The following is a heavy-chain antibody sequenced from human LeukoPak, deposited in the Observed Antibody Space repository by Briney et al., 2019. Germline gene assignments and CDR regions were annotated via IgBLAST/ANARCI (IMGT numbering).Heavy chain of an antibody. V-gene: IGHV1-69*05. Sequence: SVKVSCKASGYTFTGYYMHWVRQAPGQGLEWVGGIIPIFGTANYAQKFQGRVTITTDESTSTAYMELSSLRSEDTAVYYCARNRGVTMVRGRNYYYYYMDVWGKGTTVTVSS. CDR1: GYTFTGYY. D-gene: IGHD3-10*01. CDR3: ARNRGVTMVRGRNYYYYYMDV. CDR2: IIPIFGTA. J-gene: IGHJ6*03.